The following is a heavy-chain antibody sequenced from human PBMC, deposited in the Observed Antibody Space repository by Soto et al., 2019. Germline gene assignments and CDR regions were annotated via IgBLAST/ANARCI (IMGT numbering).Heavy chain of an antibody. Sequence: SETLSLTCAVYGGSFSDYLWNWIRQPPGKGLEWIGEINHSGSTNYNPSLKSRVTISLDTSKNQFSLRLTSVTAADTAVYYCARGPYCSGSSCYRGMDVWGLGTTVTVSS. D-gene: IGHD2-15*01. CDR1: GGSFSDYL. V-gene: IGHV4-34*01. J-gene: IGHJ6*02. CDR3: ARGPYCSGSSCYRGMDV. CDR2: INHSGST.